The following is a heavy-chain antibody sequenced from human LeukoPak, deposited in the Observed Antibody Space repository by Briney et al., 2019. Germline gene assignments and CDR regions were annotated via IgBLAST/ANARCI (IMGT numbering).Heavy chain of an antibody. CDR1: GFTFSSYS. CDR2: ISSSSSYI. V-gene: IGHV3-21*01. CDR3: ARDLGPAENYDFWSGYYTRSAFDI. J-gene: IGHJ3*02. Sequence: GGSLRLSCAASGFTFSSYSMNWVRQAPGKGLVRVSSISSSSSYIYYADAVKGRFTISRDNAKNSLYLQMNSLRAEDTAVYYCARDLGPAENYDFWSGYYTRSAFDIWGQGTMVTVSS. D-gene: IGHD3-3*01.